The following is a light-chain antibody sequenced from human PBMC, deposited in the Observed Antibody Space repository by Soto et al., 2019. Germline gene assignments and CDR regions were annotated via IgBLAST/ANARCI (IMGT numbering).Light chain of an antibody. CDR3: HSYDSGLSGSV. J-gene: IGLJ3*02. CDR1: NSNIGAGYD. V-gene: IGLV1-40*01. CDR2: GDN. Sequence: QSVLTQPPSVSGAPGHRVTISCTGGNSNIGAGYDVHWYRQISGTAPKLLIYGDNNRPSGVPDRFSGSKSGTSASLAIAGLQAEDEADYYCHSYDSGLSGSVFGGGTKVTVL.